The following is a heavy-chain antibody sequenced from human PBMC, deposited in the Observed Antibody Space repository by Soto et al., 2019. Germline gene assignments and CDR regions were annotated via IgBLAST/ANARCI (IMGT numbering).Heavy chain of an antibody. CDR2: INAGNGNT. CDR3: ARGLNGYLHYFDY. CDR1: GYTFTSYA. D-gene: IGHD5-18*01. J-gene: IGHJ4*02. V-gene: IGHV1-3*01. Sequence: QVQFVQSGAEVNKPGASVKVSCKASGYTFTSYAMHWVRQAPGQRLEWMGWINAGNGNTKYSQKFQGRVTITRDTSASTAYMELSSLRSEDTAVYYCARGLNGYLHYFDYWGQGTLVTVSS.